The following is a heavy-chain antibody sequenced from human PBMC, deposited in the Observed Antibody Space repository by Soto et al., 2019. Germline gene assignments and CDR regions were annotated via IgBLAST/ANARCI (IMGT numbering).Heavy chain of an antibody. J-gene: IGHJ4*02. CDR3: ARETYRGFYFDY. Sequence: GGSLRLSCAASGFTFSIYGMHWVRQAPGKGLEWVALISYDGSRTSYADSVTGRFTISRDNAKNTLYLQMNSLRVEDTALYYCARETYRGFYFDYWGQGTLVTVSS. CDR2: ISYDGSRT. CDR1: GFTFSIYG. V-gene: IGHV3-30*03. D-gene: IGHD4-4*01.